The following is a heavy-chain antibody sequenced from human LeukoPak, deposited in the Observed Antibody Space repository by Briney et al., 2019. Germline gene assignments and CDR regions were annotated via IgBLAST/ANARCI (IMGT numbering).Heavy chain of an antibody. CDR2: IKQDGSGK. CDR1: GFTFSSYW. J-gene: IGHJ5*02. CDR3: ARGTSTVTTKNWFDP. Sequence: PGGSLRLSCAASGFTFSSYWMSWVRQAPGKGLEWVANIKQDGSGKDYVDSVKGRFTISRDNAKNSLFLQMNSLRAEDTAVYYCARGTSTVTTKNWFDPWGQGTLVTVSS. V-gene: IGHV3-7*01. D-gene: IGHD4-17*01.